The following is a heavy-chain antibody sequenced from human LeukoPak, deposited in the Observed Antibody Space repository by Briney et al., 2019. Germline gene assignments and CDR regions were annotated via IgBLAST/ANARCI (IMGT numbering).Heavy chain of an antibody. CDR2: IYTSGST. CDR1: GGSISSGSYY. D-gene: IGHD2-2*01. V-gene: IGHV4-61*02. J-gene: IGHJ5*02. CDR3: ARGYCSSTSCSRNWFDP. Sequence: KPSETLSLTCTVSGGSISSGSYYWSWIRQPAGKGLEWIGRIYTSGSTNYNPSLKSRVTISVDTSKNQFSLKLSSVTAADTAVYYCARGYCSSTSCSRNWFDPWDQGTLVTVSS.